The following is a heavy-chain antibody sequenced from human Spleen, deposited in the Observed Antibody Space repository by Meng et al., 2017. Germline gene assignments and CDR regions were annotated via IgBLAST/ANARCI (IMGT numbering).Heavy chain of an antibody. CDR3: VRDQTNPPGAFDM. CDR2: ISRGSSYI. D-gene: IGHD1-14*01. J-gene: IGHJ3*02. V-gene: IGHV3-21*01. Sequence: GESLKISCAASGFTFSIFEMNWVRQAPGTGLEWVSSISRGSSYIFYADSLKGRFTISRDDAKNSLYLQMNSLRAEDTAVYYCVRDQTNPPGAFDMWGQGTLVTVSS. CDR1: GFTFSIFE.